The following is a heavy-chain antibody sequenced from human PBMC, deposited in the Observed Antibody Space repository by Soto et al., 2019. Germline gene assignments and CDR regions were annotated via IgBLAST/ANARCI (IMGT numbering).Heavy chain of an antibody. CDR3: ARDLFLVTTAGDSFDI. CDR2: IWYDGSNK. D-gene: IGHD2-21*02. J-gene: IGHJ3*02. CDR1: GFTFSSYG. V-gene: IGHV3-33*01. Sequence: QVQLVESGGGVVQPGRSLRLSCAASGFTFSSYGMHWVRQAPGKGLEWVAVIWYDGSNKYYADSVKGRFTISRDNSKNTLYLQMNSLRAEATAVYSCARDLFLVTTAGDSFDIWGQGTMVTVSS.